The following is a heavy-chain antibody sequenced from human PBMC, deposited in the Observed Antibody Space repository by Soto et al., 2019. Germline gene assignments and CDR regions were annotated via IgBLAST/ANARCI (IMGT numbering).Heavy chain of an antibody. CDR2: IKSKTDGGTT. J-gene: IGHJ1*01. CDR1: GFTFSNAW. V-gene: IGHV3-15*01. CDR3: TTENHCSGGSCYWDFQH. Sequence: EVQLVESGGGLVKPGGSLRLSCAASGFTFSNAWMSWVRQAPGKGLEWVGRIKSKTDGGTTDYAAPVKGRFTISRDDSKNTLYLQMNSLKTEDTAVYHCTTENHCSGGSCYWDFQHWGQGTLVTVSS. D-gene: IGHD2-15*01.